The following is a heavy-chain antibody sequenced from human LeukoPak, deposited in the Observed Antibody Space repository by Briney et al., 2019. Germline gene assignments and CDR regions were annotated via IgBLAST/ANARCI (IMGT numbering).Heavy chain of an antibody. CDR1: GITASSYA. J-gene: IGHJ4*02. CDR2: ISSSSSYI. CDR3: ASHFDWLLLDY. D-gene: IGHD3-9*01. V-gene: IGHV3-21*01. Sequence: PGGSLRLSCAASGITASSYAMTWVRQAPGKGLEWVSSISSSSSYIYYADSVKGRFTISRDNAKNSLYLQMNSLRAEDTAVYYCASHFDWLLLDYWGQGTLVTVSS.